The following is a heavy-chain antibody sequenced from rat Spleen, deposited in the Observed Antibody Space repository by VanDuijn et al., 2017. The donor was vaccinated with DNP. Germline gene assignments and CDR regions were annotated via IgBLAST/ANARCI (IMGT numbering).Heavy chain of an antibody. CDR1: GFPLTSNS. V-gene: IGHV2-1*01. Sequence: QVQLKESGPGLVQPSQTLSLTCTVSGFPLTSNSVHWVRQPPGKGLEWMGRIQSGGNTDYSSALKSRLRISRDTSKSQVFLKMNSVQAEDTAIYFCTRSLSYTYYGYFDYWGQGVMVTVSS. CDR2: IQSGGNT. D-gene: IGHD1-9*01. J-gene: IGHJ2*01. CDR3: TRSLSYTYYGYFDY.